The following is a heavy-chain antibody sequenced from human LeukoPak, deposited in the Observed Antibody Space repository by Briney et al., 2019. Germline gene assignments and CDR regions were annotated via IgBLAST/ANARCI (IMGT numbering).Heavy chain of an antibody. Sequence: GGSLRPSCAASGFTLSRSTMSWLRQAPGKGLEWVSAINSGGGTTSAESLKGRFTISRDDSKNTLYLQMNSLRAEDTAVYYCAKGTDDAGSYRPFDYWGQGTLVTVSS. CDR1: GFTLSRST. V-gene: IGHV3-23*01. J-gene: IGHJ4*02. CDR3: AKGTDDAGSYRPFDY. CDR2: INSGGGTT. D-gene: IGHD3-10*01.